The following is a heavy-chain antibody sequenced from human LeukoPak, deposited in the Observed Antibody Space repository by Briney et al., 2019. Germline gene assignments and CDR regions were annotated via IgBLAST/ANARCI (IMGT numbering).Heavy chain of an antibody. CDR2: IYHSGST. Sequence: SETLSLTCTVSGYSISSDYYWGWIRRPPGKGLEWIGSIYHSGSTYYNPSLKSRVTISVDTSKNQFSLKLSSVTAAHTAVYYCARPTTNWGAVGAFDIWGQGTMVTVSS. CDR3: ARPTTNWGAVGAFDI. D-gene: IGHD7-27*01. J-gene: IGHJ3*02. CDR1: GYSISSDYY. V-gene: IGHV4-38-2*02.